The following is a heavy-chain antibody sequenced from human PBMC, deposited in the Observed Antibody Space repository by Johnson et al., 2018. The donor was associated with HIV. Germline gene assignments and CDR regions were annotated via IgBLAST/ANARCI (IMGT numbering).Heavy chain of an antibody. Sequence: QVQLVESGGGVVQPGRSLRLSCAASGFTFSSYGMHWVRQAPGKGLEWVAVISYDGSNKYYADSVKGRFTISRDNSKNTLYLQMNSLRAEDTAVYYCARGSPSGTYFAFDVWGHGTTVTVSS. J-gene: IGHJ3*01. D-gene: IGHD1-26*01. CDR1: GFTFSSYG. CDR2: ISYDGSNK. CDR3: ARGSPSGTYFAFDV. V-gene: IGHV3-30*03.